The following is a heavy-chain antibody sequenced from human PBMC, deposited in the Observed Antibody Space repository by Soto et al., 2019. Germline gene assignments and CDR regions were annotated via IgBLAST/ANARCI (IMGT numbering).Heavy chain of an antibody. Sequence: GKGLEWVSGISWSSGSIGYADSVKGRFTISRDNAKNSLYLQMNSLRAEDTALYYCAKDMKLTAQPNYYHGIDV. V-gene: IGHV3-9*01. CDR3: AKDMKLTAQPNYYHGIDV. J-gene: IGHJ6*01. CDR2: ISWSSGSI. D-gene: IGHD1-1*01.